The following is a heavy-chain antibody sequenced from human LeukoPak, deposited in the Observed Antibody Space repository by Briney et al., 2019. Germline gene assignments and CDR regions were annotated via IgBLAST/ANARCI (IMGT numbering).Heavy chain of an antibody. V-gene: IGHV3-74*01. J-gene: IGHJ4*02. CDR1: GFTFSSCA. D-gene: IGHD1-26*01. CDR2: INSDGSYT. Sequence: PGGSLRLSCAASGFTFSSCAMSWVRQAPGKGLVWVSRINSDGSYTNYVDSVKGRFTISRDNAKNTLYLQMNGLRAEDTAVYHCVRGGVGNTPDYWGQGTLVTVSS. CDR3: VRGGVGNTPDY.